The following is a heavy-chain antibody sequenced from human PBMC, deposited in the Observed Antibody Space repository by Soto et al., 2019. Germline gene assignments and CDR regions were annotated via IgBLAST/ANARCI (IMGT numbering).Heavy chain of an antibody. J-gene: IGHJ6*02. D-gene: IGHD2-8*01. V-gene: IGHV3-23*01. Sequence: EVQLLESGGGLVQPGGSLRLSCAASGFTFSSYAMSWVRQAPGKGLEWVSTSGTGDTTYYADSVKGRFTISRDNSKNTLYLQMNSLRAEDTAVYYCANPWDVLIPVWGQGTAVTVSS. CDR2: SGTGDTT. CDR3: ANPWDVLIPV. CDR1: GFTFSSYA.